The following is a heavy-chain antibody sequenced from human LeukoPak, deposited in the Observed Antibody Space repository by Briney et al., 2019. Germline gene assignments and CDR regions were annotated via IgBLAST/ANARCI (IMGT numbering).Heavy chain of an antibody. CDR1: GYSISSGYY. Sequence: PSETLSLTCTVSGYSISSGYYWGWIRQPPGKGLEWIGSIYHSGSTYYNPSLKSRVTISVDTSKNQFSLKLSSVTAADTAVYYCARHHGSGWSHASFDYWGQGTLVTVSS. J-gene: IGHJ4*02. V-gene: IGHV4-38-2*02. CDR2: IYHSGST. CDR3: ARHHGSGWSHASFDY. D-gene: IGHD6-19*01.